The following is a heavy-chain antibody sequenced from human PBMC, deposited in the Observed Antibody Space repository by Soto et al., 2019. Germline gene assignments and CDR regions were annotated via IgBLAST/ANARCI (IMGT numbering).Heavy chain of an antibody. D-gene: IGHD5-12*01. CDR3: ERSRDGYHFVGDW. J-gene: IGHJ4*02. Sequence: DVQLVESGGGLVQPGGSLRLSCAASGFTLSSYWMHWVRQAPGKGLVWVSRINIDGSSTSYADSVKGRFTISSDNAKNTLYLQVNSLRAEDTAVYYCERSRDGYHFVGDWWCQGTLVTVSS. CDR2: INIDGSST. CDR1: GFTLSSYW. V-gene: IGHV3-74*01.